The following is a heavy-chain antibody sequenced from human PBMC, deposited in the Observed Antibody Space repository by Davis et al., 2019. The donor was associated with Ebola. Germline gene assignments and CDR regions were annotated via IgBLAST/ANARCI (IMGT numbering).Heavy chain of an antibody. Sequence: AASVKVSCKASGYTFTSYDINWVRQATGQGLEWMGWINPDSGNTGYAQKFQGRVTMTRNTSISTAYMELSSLRSEDTAVYYCARPQLLRNWFDPWGQGTLVTVSS. D-gene: IGHD2-2*01. CDR3: ARPQLLRNWFDP. V-gene: IGHV1-8*01. CDR2: INPDSGNT. CDR1: GYTFTSYD. J-gene: IGHJ5*02.